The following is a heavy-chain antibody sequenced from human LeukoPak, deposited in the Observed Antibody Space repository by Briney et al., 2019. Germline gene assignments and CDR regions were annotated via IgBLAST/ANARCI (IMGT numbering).Heavy chain of an antibody. D-gene: IGHD6-6*01. CDR3: ARHSRTYSSLNY. CDR2: IYYSGDT. J-gene: IGHJ4*02. Sequence: SETLSLTCTVSGGSISSTSHNWGWIRQPPGKGLEWIGNIYYSGDTYFNPSLKSRVTMSIDTSKNQFSLKLTSVTAADTAVYYCARHSRTYSSLNYWGQGTPVTVSS. V-gene: IGHV4-39*01. CDR1: GGSISSTSHN.